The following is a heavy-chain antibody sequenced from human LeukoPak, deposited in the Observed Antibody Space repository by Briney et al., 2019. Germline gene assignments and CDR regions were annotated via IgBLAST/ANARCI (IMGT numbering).Heavy chain of an antibody. D-gene: IGHD4-17*01. J-gene: IGHJ6*02. CDR1: GFTFSSYA. CDR2: ISWNSGSI. Sequence: GGSLRLSCAASGFTFSSYAMSWVRQAPGKGLEWVSGISWNSGSIGYADSVKGRFTISRDNAKNSLYLQMNSLRAEDTALYYCAKAIRHHYYYGMDVWGQGTTVTVSS. V-gene: IGHV3-9*01. CDR3: AKAIRHHYYYGMDV.